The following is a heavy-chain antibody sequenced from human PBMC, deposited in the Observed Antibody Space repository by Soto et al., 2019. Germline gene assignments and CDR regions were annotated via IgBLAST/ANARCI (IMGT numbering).Heavy chain of an antibody. Sequence: QVQLQQWGAGLLKPSETLSHTCAVYGGSFSGYYWSWIRQPPGKGLEWIGEINHSGSTNYNPSLKRRVTISVDTSKNQFTLKLSSVTAADTAVYYCARRGEQDCSSTSCFPYNWFDPWGQGTLVTVSS. CDR3: ARRGEQDCSSTSCFPYNWFDP. CDR1: GGSFSGYY. CDR2: INHSGST. V-gene: IGHV4-34*01. D-gene: IGHD2-2*01. J-gene: IGHJ5*02.